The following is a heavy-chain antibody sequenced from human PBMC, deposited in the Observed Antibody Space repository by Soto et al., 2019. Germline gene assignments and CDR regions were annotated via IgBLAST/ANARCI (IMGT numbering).Heavy chain of an antibody. J-gene: IGHJ6*03. D-gene: IGHD3-10*01. CDR3: ARVHKGFGDYYYYMDV. V-gene: IGHV4-31*01. CDR1: GGSISSGAYF. CDR2: IYYSGST. Sequence: QVQLQESGPGLVKPSQTLSLTCTVSGGSISSGAYFWSWIRQHPGKGLEWIGYIYYSGSTYSNPPLKSQLTMSIDTSKNQFSLKLSSVTAADTAVYYCARVHKGFGDYYYYMDVWGNGTTVTVSS.